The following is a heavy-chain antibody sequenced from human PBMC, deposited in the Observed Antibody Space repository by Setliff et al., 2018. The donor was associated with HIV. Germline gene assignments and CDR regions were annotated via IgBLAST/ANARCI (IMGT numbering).Heavy chain of an antibody. CDR1: GFTFGTYG. CDR2: IQKDGNEQ. J-gene: IGHJ4*02. D-gene: IGHD6-13*01. CDR3: AREGAAAGMEY. V-gene: IGHV3-7*01. Sequence: PGGSLRLSCAACGFTFGTYGMHWVRQAPGKGLEWVANIQKDGNEQYYVGSLKGRITISRDNAKNAQYLQMKSLRAEDTAVYYCAREGAAAGMEYWGQGTLVTVSS.